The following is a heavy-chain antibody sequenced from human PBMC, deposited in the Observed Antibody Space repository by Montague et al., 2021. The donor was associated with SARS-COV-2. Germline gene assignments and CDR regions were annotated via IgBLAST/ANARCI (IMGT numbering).Heavy chain of an antibody. CDR1: GGSISSYY. V-gene: IGHV4-59*08. CDR3: ARLAVGYRTNGVCYTAFDY. J-gene: IGHJ4*02. Sequence: SETLSLTCTVSGGSISSYYWSWIRQPPGKGLEWIGYIYYSGSTNXXPSLKSRVTISVDTSKNQFSLKLSSVTAADTAVYYCARLAVGYRTNGVCYTAFDYWGQGTLVTVSS. CDR2: IYYSGST. D-gene: IGHD2-8*01.